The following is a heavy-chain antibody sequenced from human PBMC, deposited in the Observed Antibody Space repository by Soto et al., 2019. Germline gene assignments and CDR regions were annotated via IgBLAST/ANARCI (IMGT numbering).Heavy chain of an antibody. Sequence: QVQLQESGPGLVKPSETLSLTCTVSGGSISSYYWSWIRQPPGKGLEWIGYIYYSGSTNYNPSLKSRVTISVDTSKNQFSLKLSSVTAADTAVYYCARHLYCDYEVAVFDYWGQGTLVNVSS. J-gene: IGHJ4*02. V-gene: IGHV4-59*08. CDR2: IYYSGST. CDR3: ARHLYCDYEVAVFDY. D-gene: IGHD4-17*01. CDR1: GGSISSYY.